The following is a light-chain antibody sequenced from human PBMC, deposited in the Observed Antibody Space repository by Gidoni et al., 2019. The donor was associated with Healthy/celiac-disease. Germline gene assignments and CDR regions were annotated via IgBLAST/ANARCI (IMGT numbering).Light chain of an antibody. CDR1: NIGSKS. CDR3: QVWDSSSDHPEVV. V-gene: IGLV3-21*03. CDR2: DDS. J-gene: IGLJ2*01. Sequence: SYLLTQPPSVSVSPGTTSRITCGGNNIGSKSVHWYQQKPGQAPVLVCYDDSDRPSGIPERFSGSNSGNTATLTISRVEAGDEADYYCQVWDSSSDHPEVVFGGGTKLTVL.